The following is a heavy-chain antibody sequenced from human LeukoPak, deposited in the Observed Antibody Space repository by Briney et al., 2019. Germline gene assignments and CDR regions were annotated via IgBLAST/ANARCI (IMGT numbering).Heavy chain of an antibody. Sequence: GASVKVSCKASGGTFSSYAISWVRQAPGQGLEWMGRIIPIFGTANYAQKFQGRVTITTDESTSTAYMELSSLRSEDTAVYYCARDGYDSSGYYSGYYYYYMDVWGKGTTVTVSS. J-gene: IGHJ6*03. CDR2: IIPIFGTA. V-gene: IGHV1-69*05. CDR1: GGTFSSYA. D-gene: IGHD3-22*01. CDR3: ARDGYDSSGYYSGYYYYYMDV.